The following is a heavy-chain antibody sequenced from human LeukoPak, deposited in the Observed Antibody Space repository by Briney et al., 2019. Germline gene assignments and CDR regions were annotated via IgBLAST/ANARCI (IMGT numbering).Heavy chain of an antibody. CDR3: AKPLKAVAPYDY. D-gene: IGHD6-19*01. Sequence: GGSLRLSCAASGFTVSDHYMNWVRQAPGKGLEWVSVMYSGGSIYYADSVKGRFTISRDNSQNTLFLQMDSLRAEDTAIYYCAKPLKAVAPYDYWGQGTLVTVSS. J-gene: IGHJ4*02. CDR1: GFTVSDHY. CDR2: MYSGGSI. V-gene: IGHV3-53*01.